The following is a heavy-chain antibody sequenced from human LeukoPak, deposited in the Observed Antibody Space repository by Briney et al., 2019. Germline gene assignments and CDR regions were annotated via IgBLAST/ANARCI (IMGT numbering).Heavy chain of an antibody. V-gene: IGHV4-30-2*01. CDR3: ARHVDYYDSSGYQGAFDI. D-gene: IGHD3-22*01. Sequence: SQTLSLTCTVSGGSISSGGYYWSWIRQPPGKGLEWIGYIYHSGSTYYNPSLKSRVTISVDRSKNQFSLKLSSVTAADTAVYYCARHVDYYDSSGYQGAFDIWGQGTMVTVSS. CDR2: IYHSGST. CDR1: GGSISSGGYY. J-gene: IGHJ3*02.